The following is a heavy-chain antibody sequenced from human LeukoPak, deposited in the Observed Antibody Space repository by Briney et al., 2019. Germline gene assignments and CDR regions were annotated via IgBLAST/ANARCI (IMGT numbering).Heavy chain of an antibody. D-gene: IGHD6-19*01. CDR2: IPYDGSNK. CDR1: GFTFSSYA. V-gene: IGHV3-30-3*02. J-gene: IGHJ4*02. CDR3: AKENPSFSGIPLAGVY. Sequence: PGGSLRLSCAASGFTFSSYAMHWVRKAPGKGLEWVAVIPYDGSNKYYADSVKGRFTISRDNSKNTLYLQMNSLRAEDTALYYCAKENPSFSGIPLAGVYWGQGTLVTVSS.